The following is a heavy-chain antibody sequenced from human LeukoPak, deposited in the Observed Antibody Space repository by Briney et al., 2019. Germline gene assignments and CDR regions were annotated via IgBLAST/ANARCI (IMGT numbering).Heavy chain of an antibody. Sequence: GGSLRLSRAASGFIVSSNDMSWVRQAPGKGLEWVSVIDSVGTTYYADSVKGRFTISRDNSKNTLYLQMNSLRAEDTAVYYCARDGGSYSVDYWGQGTLVTVSS. J-gene: IGHJ4*02. D-gene: IGHD1-26*01. CDR3: ARDGGSYSVDY. CDR2: IDSVGTT. CDR1: GFIVSSND. V-gene: IGHV3-53*01.